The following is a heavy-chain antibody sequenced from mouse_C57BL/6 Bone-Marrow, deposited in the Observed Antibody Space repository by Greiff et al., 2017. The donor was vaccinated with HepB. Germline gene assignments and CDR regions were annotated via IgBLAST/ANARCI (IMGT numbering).Heavy chain of an antibody. CDR2: IYPRSGNT. Sequence: QVQLQQSGAELARPGASVKLSCKASGYTFTSYGISWVKQRTGQGLEWIGEIYPRSGNTYYNEKLKGKATLTADKSPSTAYMELRSLTSEDSAVYFCAREVYYYGSSYSWFAYWGQGTLVTVSA. CDR1: GYTFTSYG. J-gene: IGHJ3*01. CDR3: AREVYYYGSSYSWFAY. D-gene: IGHD1-1*01. V-gene: IGHV1-81*01.